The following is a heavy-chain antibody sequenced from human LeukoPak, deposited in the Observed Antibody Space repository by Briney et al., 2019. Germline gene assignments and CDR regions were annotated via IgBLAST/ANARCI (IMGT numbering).Heavy chain of an antibody. D-gene: IGHD1-26*01. CDR3: ARISLTYSGSDSAFDI. J-gene: IGHJ3*02. V-gene: IGHV4-61*02. Sequence: SQTLSLTCTVSGGSISSGSYYWSWIRQPAGRGLEWIGRIYTSGSTNYNPSLKSRVTISVDTSKNQFSLKLSSVTAADTAVYYCARISLTYSGSDSAFDIWGQGTMVTVSS. CDR1: GGSISSGSYY. CDR2: IYTSGST.